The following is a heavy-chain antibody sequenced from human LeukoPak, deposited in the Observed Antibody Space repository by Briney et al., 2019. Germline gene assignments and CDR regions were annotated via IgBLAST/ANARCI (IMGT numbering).Heavy chain of an antibody. J-gene: IGHJ6*03. CDR1: GGTFSSYA. Sequence: ASVKVSCKASGGTFSSYAISWVRQAPGQGLEWMGGIIPIFGTANYAQKFQGRVTITADESTSTAYMELSSLRSEDTAVYYCARASTMVRGVSPMDVWGKGTTVTISS. CDR2: IIPIFGTA. V-gene: IGHV1-69*13. D-gene: IGHD3-10*01. CDR3: ARASTMVRGVSPMDV.